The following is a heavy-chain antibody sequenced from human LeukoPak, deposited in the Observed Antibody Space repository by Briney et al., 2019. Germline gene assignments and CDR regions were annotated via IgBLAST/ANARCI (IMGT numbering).Heavy chain of an antibody. J-gene: IGHJ3*02. CDR1: GGTFSSYI. CDR2: IIPILSTA. CDR3: AVGVRASGSYQIWGHAFDI. V-gene: IGHV1-69*13. D-gene: IGHD3-10*01. Sequence: GASVKVSCKASGGTFSSYIISWVRQAPGQGLEWMGGIIPILSTADYAQNFQGRVAITADESTSTAYMELSSLRSEDTAVYYCAVGVRASGSYQIWGHAFDIWGQGTMVSVSS.